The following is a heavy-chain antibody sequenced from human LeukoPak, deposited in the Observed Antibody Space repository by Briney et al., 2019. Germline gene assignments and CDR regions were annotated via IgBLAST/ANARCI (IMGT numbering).Heavy chain of an antibody. D-gene: IGHD3-22*01. CDR1: GYTLTELS. J-gene: IGHJ4*02. CDR3: ATSHYYDSSGHYFLGY. V-gene: IGHV1-24*01. CDR2: FDPEDGET. Sequence: ASVKVSCKVSGYTLTELSMHWVRQAPGKGLEWMGGFDPEDGETIYAQKFQGRVTMTEDTSTDTAYMELSSLRSEDTAVYYCATSHYYDSSGHYFLGYWGQGTLVTVSS.